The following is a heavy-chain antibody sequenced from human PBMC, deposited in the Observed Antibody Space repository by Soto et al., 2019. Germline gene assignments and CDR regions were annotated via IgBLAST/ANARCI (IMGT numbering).Heavy chain of an antibody. D-gene: IGHD1-26*01. Sequence: QVQLVESGGGVVQPGGSLRLSCAASGFTFSSYGMNWVRQAPGKGLEWVAVIWYDGSNKYYTASVEGRFTISRDNSKNTLYLQMNSLRAEDTAVYDCATDIDRGGPVLFRHWGQGTLVIVSS. J-gene: IGHJ1*01. V-gene: IGHV3-33*01. CDR2: IWYDGSNK. CDR1: GFTFSSYG. CDR3: ATDIDRGGPVLFRH.